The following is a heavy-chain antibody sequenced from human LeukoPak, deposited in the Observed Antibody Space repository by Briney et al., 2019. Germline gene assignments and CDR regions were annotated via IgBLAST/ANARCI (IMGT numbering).Heavy chain of an antibody. CDR3: AKDGNRGGYSGSDY. Sequence: GGSLRLSCAASGFTFSDYWMNWVRQAPGKGLEWVANIDQDGGGKYYLDSVKGRFTISRDNAKNSLYLQMNSLRAEDTAVYYCAKDGNRGGYSGSDYWGQGTLVTVSS. CDR1: GFTFSDYW. V-gene: IGHV3-7*03. D-gene: IGHD2-15*01. J-gene: IGHJ4*02. CDR2: IDQDGGGK.